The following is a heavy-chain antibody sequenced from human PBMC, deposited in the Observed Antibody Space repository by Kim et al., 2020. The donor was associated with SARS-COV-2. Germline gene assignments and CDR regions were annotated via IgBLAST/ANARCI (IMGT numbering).Heavy chain of an antibody. CDR3: TTDSSDFWSGYLDY. Sequence: APLKGRLTISRDDSKSPLYLQMNSLKTEDTAVYYCTTDSSDFWSGYLDYWGQGTLVTVSS. D-gene: IGHD3-3*01. J-gene: IGHJ4*02. V-gene: IGHV3-15*01.